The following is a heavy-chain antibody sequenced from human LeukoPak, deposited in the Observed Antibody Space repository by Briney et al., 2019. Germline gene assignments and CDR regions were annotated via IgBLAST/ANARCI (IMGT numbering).Heavy chain of an antibody. J-gene: IGHJ4*02. D-gene: IGHD3-3*02. CDR3: AKAPVTTCRGAFCYPFDY. CDR1: GFTLSSYE. Sequence: WGSLRLSCTASGFTLSSYEMSWIRQAPGKGLEWVSSIDYSGGSTHYADSVMGRFTISRDNSKNTLYLQLNSLSADDTAVYYCAKAPVTTCRGAFCYPFDYWGLGTLVTVSS. CDR2: IDYSGGST. V-gene: IGHV3-23*01.